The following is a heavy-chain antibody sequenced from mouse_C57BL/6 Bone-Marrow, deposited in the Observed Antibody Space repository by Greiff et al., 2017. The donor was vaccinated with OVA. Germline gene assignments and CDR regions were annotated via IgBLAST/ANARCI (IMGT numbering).Heavy chain of an antibody. D-gene: IGHD2-4*01. CDR1: GYTFTDYY. J-gene: IGHJ4*01. V-gene: IGHV1-26*01. CDR3: ARDDYDRSMDY. Sequence: EVQLQQSGPELVKPGASVKISCKASGYTFTDYYMNWVKQSHGKSLEWIGDINPNNGGTSYNQKFKGKATLTVDTSSSTAYMELRSLTSEDSAVYYCARDDYDRSMDYWGQGTSGTVSS. CDR2: INPNNGGT.